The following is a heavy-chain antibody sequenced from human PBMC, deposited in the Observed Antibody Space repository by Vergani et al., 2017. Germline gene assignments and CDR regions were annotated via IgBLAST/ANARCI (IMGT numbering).Heavy chain of an antibody. J-gene: IGHJ4*02. CDR3: AKDCGGDCYSVVHLDY. D-gene: IGHD2-21*02. CDR1: GFTFSSYA. V-gene: IGHV3-23*01. CDR2: ISGSGGST. Sequence: EVQLLESGGGLVQPGGSLRLSCAASGFTFSSYAMSWVRQAPGKGLEWVSAISGSGGSTYYADSVKGRFTISRDNSKNTLYLQMNSLRAEDTAVYYCAKDCGGDCYSVVHLDYWGQGTLVTVSS.